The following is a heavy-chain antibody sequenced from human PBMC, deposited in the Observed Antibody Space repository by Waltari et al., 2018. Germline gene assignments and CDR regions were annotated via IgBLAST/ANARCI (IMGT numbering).Heavy chain of an antibody. D-gene: IGHD2-15*01. CDR3: ARGRGYCSGGSCYSGVWFDP. CDR1: GGSISSHY. CDR2: IYYSGST. V-gene: IGHV4-59*11. Sequence: QVQLQESGPGLVKPSETLSLTCTVSGGSISSHYWSWIRQPPGKGLEWIGYIYYSGSTHYNPSLKSRVTISVDTSKNQFSLKLSSGTAADTAVYYCARGRGYCSGGSCYSGVWFDPWGQGTLVTVSS. J-gene: IGHJ5*02.